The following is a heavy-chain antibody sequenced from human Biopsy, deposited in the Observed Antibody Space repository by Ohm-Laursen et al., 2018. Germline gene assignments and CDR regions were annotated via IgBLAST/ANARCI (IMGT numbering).Heavy chain of an antibody. CDR3: ARDPLNGHKHFDY. CDR1: SYTFTDYN. D-gene: IGHD2-8*01. V-gene: IGHV1-2*02. CDR2: INCKTGAT. J-gene: IGHJ4*02. Sequence: VASVKASCKASSYTFTDYNIHWMRQAPGQGLEWLGYINCKTGATNYAQKFQGTVTMNRDTSISTAYLALGSLRSADTAIYYCARDPLNGHKHFDYWGQGSLVTVSS.